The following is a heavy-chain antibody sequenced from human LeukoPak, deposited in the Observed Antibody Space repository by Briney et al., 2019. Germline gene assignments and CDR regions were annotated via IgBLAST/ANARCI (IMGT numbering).Heavy chain of an antibody. J-gene: IGHJ4*02. CDR2: IDYSGNT. CDR1: GGSLSSSSYC. V-gene: IGHV4-39*01. Sequence: PSETLSLTCTVSGGSLSSSSYCWDWIRQPPGKGLEWIGNIDYSGNTYYNPSLKSRVTISVDTPKNQFSLKLSSVTAADTAVYYCARQQYQLLFPFFDYWGQGTLVTVSS. CDR3: ARQQYQLLFPFFDY. D-gene: IGHD2-2*01.